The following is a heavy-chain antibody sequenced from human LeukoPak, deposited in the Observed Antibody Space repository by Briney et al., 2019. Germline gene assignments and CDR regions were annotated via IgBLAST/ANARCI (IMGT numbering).Heavy chain of an antibody. CDR3: VRDEAVPGTFGQK. CDR1: GGSVSRYH. D-gene: IGHD3-16*01. CDR2: IYNSGST. J-gene: IGHJ4*02. V-gene: IGHV4-4*07. Sequence: SETLSLTCTVSGGSVSRYHWSWVRQPAGEGLGWIGRIYNSGSTNYNPSLKSRVTMSVDTSTSQFSLKLRSVTGADPAVYCCVRDEAVPGTFGQKWGQETVLSVS.